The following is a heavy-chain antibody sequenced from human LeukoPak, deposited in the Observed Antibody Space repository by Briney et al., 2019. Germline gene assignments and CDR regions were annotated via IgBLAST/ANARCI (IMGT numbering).Heavy chain of an antibody. J-gene: IGHJ4*02. Sequence: GGSLRLSCAASGFTFSSYSMNWVRQAPGKGLEWVSYITSSSSNIYYADSVKGRFTISRDNAKNSLYLQMNSLRAEDTAVYYCARAHPEPRKLLWFGELTGYYFDYWGQGTLVTVSS. CDR2: ITSSSSNI. CDR3: ARAHPEPRKLLWFGELTGYYFDY. CDR1: GFTFSSYS. V-gene: IGHV3-48*04. D-gene: IGHD3-10*01.